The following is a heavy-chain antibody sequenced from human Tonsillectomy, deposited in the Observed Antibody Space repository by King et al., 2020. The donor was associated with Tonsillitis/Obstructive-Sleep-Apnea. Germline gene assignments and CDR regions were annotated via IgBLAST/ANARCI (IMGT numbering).Heavy chain of an antibody. CDR3: ARQLGYCSSTSCYSVY. D-gene: IGHD2-2*02. V-gene: IGHV4-39*01. CDR2: IYYSGSP. Sequence: VQLQESGPGLVKPSETLSLTCTVSGGSISSSSYYWGWIRQPPGNGLEWIGSIYYSGSPYYNPSLKSRVTISVDTSKNQFSLKLCSVTAADTAVYYCARQLGYCSSTSCYSVYWGQGTLVTVSS. J-gene: IGHJ4*02. CDR1: GGSISSSSYY.